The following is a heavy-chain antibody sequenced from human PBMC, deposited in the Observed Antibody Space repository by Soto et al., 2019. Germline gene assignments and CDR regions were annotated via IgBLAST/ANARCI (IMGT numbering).Heavy chain of an antibody. Sequence: SETLSLTCTVSGGSISSYYWSWIRQPPGKGLEWIGYIYYSGSTNYNPSLKSRVTISVDTSKNQFSLKLSSVTAADTAVYYCARRGRTTVTKGGYMDVWGKGTTVTVSS. CDR2: IYYSGST. CDR1: GGSISSYY. D-gene: IGHD4-17*01. J-gene: IGHJ6*03. CDR3: ARRGRTTVTKGGYMDV. V-gene: IGHV4-59*08.